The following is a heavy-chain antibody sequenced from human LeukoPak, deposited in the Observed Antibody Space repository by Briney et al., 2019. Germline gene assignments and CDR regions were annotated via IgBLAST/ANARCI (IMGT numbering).Heavy chain of an antibody. Sequence: GASVKVSCKVSGFTLADLSMHWVRQAPGKGLEWVGGFDRKNGDTIYAQRFRGRVTLTEDTSTGTAYMDLSSLSADDTAAYCCATGVYCATTTCPGYQHYYYFMDVWGKGTTVTVSS. V-gene: IGHV1-24*01. D-gene: IGHD2-21*01. CDR2: FDRKNGDT. CDR1: GFTLADLS. CDR3: ATGVYCATTTCPGYQHYYYFMDV. J-gene: IGHJ6*03.